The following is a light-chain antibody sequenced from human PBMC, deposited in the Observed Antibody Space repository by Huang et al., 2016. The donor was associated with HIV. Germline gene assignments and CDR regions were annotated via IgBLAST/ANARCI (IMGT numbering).Light chain of an antibody. Sequence: EIVLTQSPGTLSLSPGERATLSCRASQSVSSSYLVWYQQKPGQAPRLLIYGASRRATGIPDRFSGSGSGTDFTLAISRLEPEDFAVYYCQQYGSSPPKLTIGGGTKVEIK. CDR1: QSVSSSY. CDR2: GAS. CDR3: QQYGSSPPKLT. V-gene: IGKV3-20*01. J-gene: IGKJ4*01.